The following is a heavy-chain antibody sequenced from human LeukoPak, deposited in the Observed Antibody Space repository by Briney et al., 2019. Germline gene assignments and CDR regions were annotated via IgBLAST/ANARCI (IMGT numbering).Heavy chain of an antibody. J-gene: IGHJ6*03. Sequence: GASVKVSCKASGYTFTSYDINWVRQATGQGLEWMGWMNPNSGNTGYAQKFQGRVTITRNTSISTAYMELSSLRPEDTAVYYCARAEGLRFLEWLLAKPYYYYYYMDVWGKGTTVTVSS. CDR1: GYTFTSYD. D-gene: IGHD3-3*01. CDR2: MNPNSGNT. V-gene: IGHV1-8*03. CDR3: ARAEGLRFLEWLLAKPYYYYYYMDV.